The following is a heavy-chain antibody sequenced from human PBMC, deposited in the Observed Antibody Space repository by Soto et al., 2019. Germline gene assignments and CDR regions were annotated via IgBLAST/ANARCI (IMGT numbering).Heavy chain of an antibody. J-gene: IGHJ4*02. CDR2: IYYIGTT. CDR3: ARQGLYGSGSFPFDY. Sequence: SETLSLTCTVSGGSISSSSYYWGWIRQPPGKGLEWIGSIYYIGTTYYNPSLKSRVTISVDTSKNQFSLKLSSVTAADTAVYYCARQGLYGSGSFPFDYWGQGTLVTVSS. CDR1: GGSISSSSYY. D-gene: IGHD3-10*01. V-gene: IGHV4-39*01.